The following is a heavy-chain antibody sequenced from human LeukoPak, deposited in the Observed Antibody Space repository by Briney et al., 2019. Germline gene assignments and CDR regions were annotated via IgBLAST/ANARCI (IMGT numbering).Heavy chain of an antibody. V-gene: IGHV3-33*06. J-gene: IGHJ5*02. CDR1: GFTFNKYG. D-gene: IGHD1-26*01. CDR2: IWYDGSNK. Sequence: GGSLRLSCAASGFTFNKYGMHWVRQAPGKGLEWVAVIWYDGSNKKYVESVKGRFTISRDNSKNTVHLQMSSLRGEDTAVYYCAKDAQGIVGAPANWFDPWGQGTLVTVSS. CDR3: AKDAQGIVGAPANWFDP.